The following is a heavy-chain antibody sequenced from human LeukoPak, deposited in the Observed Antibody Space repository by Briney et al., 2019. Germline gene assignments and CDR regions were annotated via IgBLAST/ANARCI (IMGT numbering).Heavy chain of an antibody. CDR1: GYTFTSYY. V-gene: IGHV1-46*01. Sequence: ASVKVSCKASGYTFTSYYMHWVRQAPGQGLEWMGIINPSGGSTSYAQKFQDRVTMTRDTSTSTVYMELSSLRSEDTAVYYCARVLGQNAFDIWGQGTMVTVSS. CDR3: ARVLGQNAFDI. CDR2: INPSGGST. J-gene: IGHJ3*02.